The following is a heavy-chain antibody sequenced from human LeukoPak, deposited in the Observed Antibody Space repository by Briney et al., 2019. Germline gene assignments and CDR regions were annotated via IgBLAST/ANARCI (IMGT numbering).Heavy chain of an antibody. CDR3: ARDKEVKGFDY. CDR2: IYYSGST. CDR1: GGSISSYY. J-gene: IGHJ4*02. Sequence: KPSETLSLTCTVSGGSISSYYWSWIRQPPGKGLEWIGYIYYSGSTNYNPSLKSRVTISVDTSKNQFSLKLSSVTAADTAVYYCARDKEVKGFDYWGQGTLVTVSS. D-gene: IGHD3-22*01. V-gene: IGHV4-59*12.